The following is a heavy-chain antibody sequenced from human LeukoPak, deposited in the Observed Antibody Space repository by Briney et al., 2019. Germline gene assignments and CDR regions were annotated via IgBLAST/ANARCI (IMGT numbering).Heavy chain of an antibody. V-gene: IGHV5-51*01. CDR1: GYSFTSYW. CDR3: ARQRGYSGYDTLNYYYYYGMDV. D-gene: IGHD5-12*01. Sequence: GESLKISCKGSGYSFTSYWIGWVRQMPGKGLEWMGIIYPGDSGTRYSPSFQGQVTISADKSISTAYLQWSSLKASDTAMYYCARQRGYSGYDTLNYYYYYGMDVWGQGTTVTVSS. CDR2: IYPGDSGT. J-gene: IGHJ6*02.